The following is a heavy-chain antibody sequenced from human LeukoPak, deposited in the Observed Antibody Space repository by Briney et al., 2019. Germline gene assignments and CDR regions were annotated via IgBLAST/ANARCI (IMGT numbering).Heavy chain of an antibody. D-gene: IGHD2-2*01. J-gene: IGHJ3*02. CDR3: ARGQQLGYCSSTSCQHAFDI. CDR2: IYTSGST. Sequence: SETLSLTCTVSGGSISSYYWCWIRQPAGKGLEWIGRIYTSGSTNYNPSLKSRVTMSVDTSKNQFSLKLSSVTAADTAVYYCARGQQLGYCSSTSCQHAFDIWGQGTMVTVSS. V-gene: IGHV4-4*07. CDR1: GGSISSYY.